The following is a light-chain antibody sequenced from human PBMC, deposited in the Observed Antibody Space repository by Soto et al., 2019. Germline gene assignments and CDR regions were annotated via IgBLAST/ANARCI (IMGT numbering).Light chain of an antibody. J-gene: IGLJ1*01. CDR3: QVWASTDEFFL. CDR2: DAS. Sequence: SYELTQPLSVSVAPGQTARITCGGDKIGSKIVHWYRQRPGQAPVAVVFDASDRPSGIPDRISASRSGDTATLTISRVDAGDEADYYCQVWASTDEFFLFGSGTTVTVL. CDR1: KIGSKI. V-gene: IGLV3-21*02.